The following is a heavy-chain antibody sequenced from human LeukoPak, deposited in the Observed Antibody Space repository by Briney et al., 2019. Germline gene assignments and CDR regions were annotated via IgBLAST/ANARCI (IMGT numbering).Heavy chain of an antibody. V-gene: IGHV1-2*02. J-gene: IGHJ3*02. CDR3: ARGPYCGGDCYNTDAFDI. Sequence: ASVTVSCKASGYTFTGYYMHWVRQAPGQGLEWMGWINPNSGGTNYAQKFQGRVTMTRDTSISTAYMELSRLRSDDTAVYYCARGPYCGGDCYNTDAFDIWGQGTMVTVSS. D-gene: IGHD2-21*02. CDR2: INPNSGGT. CDR1: GYTFTGYY.